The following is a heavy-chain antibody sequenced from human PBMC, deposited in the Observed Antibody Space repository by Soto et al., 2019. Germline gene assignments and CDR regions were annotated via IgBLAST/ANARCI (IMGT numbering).Heavy chain of an antibody. CDR2: ISGSDGST. Sequence: GGSLRLSCATSGFTFSSYAMSWVRQAPGKGLEWVSVISGSDGSTYYADSVKGRFTISRDNSKNTVYLQMNSLRAEDTAVYYCAKGRYTSSWYYDCWGQGTLVTVSS. D-gene: IGHD6-13*01. V-gene: IGHV3-23*01. CDR1: GFTFSSYA. J-gene: IGHJ4*02. CDR3: AKGRYTSSWYYDC.